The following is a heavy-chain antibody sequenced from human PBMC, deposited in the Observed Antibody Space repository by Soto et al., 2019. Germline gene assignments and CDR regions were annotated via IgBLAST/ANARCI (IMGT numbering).Heavy chain of an antibody. D-gene: IGHD3-16*01. CDR1: GFSFSDSW. Sequence: PAGSLRLSCVASGFSFSDSWMDWVRQAPGKGPEWVANINPGGSEKNYVDSVKGRFTISRDNAKNSLFLQMNNLRAEDTGVYYCASLGRHGWGQGTTVTVSS. V-gene: IGHV3-7*01. CDR3: ASLGRHG. CDR2: INPGGSEK. J-gene: IGHJ6*02.